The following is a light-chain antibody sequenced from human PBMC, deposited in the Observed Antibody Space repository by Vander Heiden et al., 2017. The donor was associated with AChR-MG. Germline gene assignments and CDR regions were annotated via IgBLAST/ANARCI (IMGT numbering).Light chain of an antibody. CDR1: QAIGVF. Sequence: MQMTPSPSSVSASVGDSVTITCRASQAIGVFLVWYQQKPGKAPDLLIYDTATLHSGVPSRFSGSGSGTDFTLTIDSLQPEDFATYFCQQASSLPLTFGGGTKVEIK. J-gene: IGKJ4*01. V-gene: IGKV1-12*01. CDR3: QQASSLPLT. CDR2: DTA.